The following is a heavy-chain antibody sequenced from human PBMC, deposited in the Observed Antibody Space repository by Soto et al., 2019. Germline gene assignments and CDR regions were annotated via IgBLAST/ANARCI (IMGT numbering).Heavy chain of an antibody. Sequence: ASVKVSCKASGYTFTSYAMHWVRQAPGQRLEWMGWINAGNGNTKYSQKFQGRVIITSDTSGSTAYMELSSLSSEDTAEYYCARGVGADENDGFDIWGQGTMVTVSS. CDR1: GYTFTSYA. CDR3: ARGVGADENDGFDI. D-gene: IGHD1-26*01. J-gene: IGHJ3*02. CDR2: INAGNGNT. V-gene: IGHV1-3*01.